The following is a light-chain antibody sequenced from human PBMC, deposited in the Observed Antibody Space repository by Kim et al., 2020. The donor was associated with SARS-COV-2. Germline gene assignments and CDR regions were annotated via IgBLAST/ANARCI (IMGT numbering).Light chain of an antibody. Sequence: PGETATLSCRASQSVPYAYLAWYQQTPGQAPRLLIHGASSRATGIPDRFSGSGSGTDFTLTISRLEPEDFAVYYCQHYATSPPWTFGQGTKVDIK. CDR1: QSVPYAY. CDR2: GAS. V-gene: IGKV3-20*01. J-gene: IGKJ1*01. CDR3: QHYATSPPWT.